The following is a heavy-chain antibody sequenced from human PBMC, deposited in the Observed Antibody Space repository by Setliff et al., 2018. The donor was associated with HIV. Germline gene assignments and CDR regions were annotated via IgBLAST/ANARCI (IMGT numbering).Heavy chain of an antibody. CDR1: GGSISSYY. J-gene: IGHJ6*03. V-gene: IGHV4-4*07. CDR2: VYISGST. Sequence: SETLSLTCTVSGGSISSYYWSWIRQPAGKGLEWIGRVYISGSTNYSPSLRSRVTMSVDTSKNQVSLKLSSVTAADPAVYYCARGRGQLHSYYYLDVWGTGITVTVSS. CDR3: ARGRGQLHSYYYLDV. D-gene: IGHD1-1*01.